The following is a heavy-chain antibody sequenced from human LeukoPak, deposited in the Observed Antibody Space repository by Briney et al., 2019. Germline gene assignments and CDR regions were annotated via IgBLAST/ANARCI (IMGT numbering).Heavy chain of an antibody. CDR1: GGSISSGGSS. Sequence: PSETLSLTCAVSGGSISSGGSSWSWIRQPLGKGLEWIGYIYHSGSTYYNPSLKSRVTISVDRSGNQFSLKLSSVTAADTAVYYCARVATTYYFDYWGQGTLVTVSS. V-gene: IGHV4-30-2*01. J-gene: IGHJ4*02. CDR2: IYHSGST. D-gene: IGHD5-12*01. CDR3: ARVATTYYFDY.